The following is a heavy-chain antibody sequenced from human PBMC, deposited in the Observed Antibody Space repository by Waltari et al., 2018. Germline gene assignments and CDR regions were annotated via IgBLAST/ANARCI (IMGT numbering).Heavy chain of an antibody. CDR1: GFTFSSYW. V-gene: IGHV3-7*04. Sequence: EVQLVESGGGLVQPGGSLRLSCAASGFTFSSYWMSWVRQAPGKGLGWGANIKQDGREKYYVDSVKGRLTISRDNAKNSLYLQMNSLRAEDTAVYYCARDSSSWYDLGYWGQGTLVTVSS. J-gene: IGHJ4*02. D-gene: IGHD6-13*01. CDR2: IKQDGREK. CDR3: ARDSSSWYDLGY.